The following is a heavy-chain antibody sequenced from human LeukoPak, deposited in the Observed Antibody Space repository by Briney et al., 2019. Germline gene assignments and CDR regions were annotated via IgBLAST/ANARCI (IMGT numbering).Heavy chain of an antibody. Sequence: SEALSLTCAVYGGSFSGYYWSWIRQPPGKGLEWIGEINHSGSTYYNPSLKSRVTISVDTSKNQFSLKLSSVTAADTAVYYCARHDRNDFWSGYRGRIPDYWGQGTLVTVSS. CDR2: INHSGST. J-gene: IGHJ4*02. CDR1: GGSFSGYY. D-gene: IGHD3-3*01. CDR3: ARHDRNDFWSGYRGRIPDY. V-gene: IGHV4-34*01.